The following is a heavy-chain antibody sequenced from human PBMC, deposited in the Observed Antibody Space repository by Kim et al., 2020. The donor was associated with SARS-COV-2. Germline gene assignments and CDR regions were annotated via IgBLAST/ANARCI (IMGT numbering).Heavy chain of an antibody. CDR1: GYTFTGYY. CDR2: INPNSGGT. Sequence: ASVKVSCKASGYTFTGYYMHWVRQAPGQGLEWMGWINPNSGGTNYAQKFQGRVTMTRDTSISTAYMELSRLRSDDTAVYYCARSHGGYCSSTSCYTKHYYYYYGMDVWGQGTTVTVSS. D-gene: IGHD2-2*02. V-gene: IGHV1-2*02. CDR3: ARSHGGYCSSTSCYTKHYYYYYGMDV. J-gene: IGHJ6*02.